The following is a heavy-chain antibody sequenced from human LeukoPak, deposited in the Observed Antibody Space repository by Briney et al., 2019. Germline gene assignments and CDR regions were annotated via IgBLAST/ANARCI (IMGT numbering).Heavy chain of an antibody. CDR1: GLIFSNYW. J-gene: IGHJ3*02. V-gene: IGHV3-7*01. CDR3: ARENWFAFDM. Sequence: GGSLRLSCVASGLIFSNYWMSWVRQAPGKGLEWVANIKRDGSERYYVDSVKGRFTISRDNAKNSLYLQMSSLRAEDTAVYYCARENWFAFDMWGQGTLVTVSS. CDR2: IKRDGSER. D-gene: IGHD3-9*01.